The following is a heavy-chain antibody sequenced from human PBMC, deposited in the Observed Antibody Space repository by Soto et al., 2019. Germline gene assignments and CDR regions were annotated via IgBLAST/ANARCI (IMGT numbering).Heavy chain of an antibody. Sequence: SETLSLTCAVYGGSVNGYYWNWIRQPPGKGLKWIGEINHTGGTHYNPSLKSRVTMSVDTSKNQFSLRLSSVTAADTAIYYCATRITVFGLLIPPFDPWGQGTQVTVSS. CDR1: GGSVNGYY. V-gene: IGHV4-34*01. CDR2: INHTGGT. J-gene: IGHJ5*02. D-gene: IGHD3-3*01. CDR3: ATRITVFGLLIPPFDP.